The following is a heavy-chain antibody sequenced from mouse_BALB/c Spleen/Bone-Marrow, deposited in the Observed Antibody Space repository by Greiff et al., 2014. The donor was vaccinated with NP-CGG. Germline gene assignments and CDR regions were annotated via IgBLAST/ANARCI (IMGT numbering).Heavy chain of an antibody. D-gene: IGHD2-1*01. Sequence: QVQLQQSGAELVRPGASVKLSCKASGYTFTSYRMNWVKQRPEQGLEWIGRIDPYDSETHYNQKFKDNAILTVDKSSSTAYMQLSSLTSEDSAVYYCAREGYYGNYDYAMDYWGQGTSVTVSS. CDR3: AREGYYGNYDYAMDY. CDR1: GYTFTSYR. CDR2: IDPYDSET. V-gene: IGHV1-52*01. J-gene: IGHJ4*01.